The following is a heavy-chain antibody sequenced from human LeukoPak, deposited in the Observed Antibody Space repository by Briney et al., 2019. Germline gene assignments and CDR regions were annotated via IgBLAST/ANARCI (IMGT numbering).Heavy chain of an antibody. CDR3: AKFYGSGSSVDY. Sequence: GGSLRLSCAASGFTFSSYAMSWVRKAPGKGLKWVSAISGSGGSTYYADSVKGRFTISRDNSKNTLYLQMNSLRAEDTAVYYCAKFYGSGSSVDYWGQGTLVTVSS. J-gene: IGHJ4*02. D-gene: IGHD3-10*01. V-gene: IGHV3-23*01. CDR2: ISGSGGST. CDR1: GFTFSSYA.